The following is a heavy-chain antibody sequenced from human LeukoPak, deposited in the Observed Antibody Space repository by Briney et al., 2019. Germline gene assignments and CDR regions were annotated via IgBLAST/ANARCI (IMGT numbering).Heavy chain of an antibody. J-gene: IGHJ4*02. CDR3: ARGSKYDYLDY. CDR1: GGSISSGSYY. Sequence: PSETLSLTCTVSGGSISSGSYYWSWIRQPPGKGLDWIGSIYHSGSTYYKPSLKSRVTISVDTSKNQFSLKLSSVTAADTAVYYCARGSKYDYLDYWGQGTLVTVSS. D-gene: IGHD2-8*01. V-gene: IGHV4-39*07. CDR2: IYHSGST.